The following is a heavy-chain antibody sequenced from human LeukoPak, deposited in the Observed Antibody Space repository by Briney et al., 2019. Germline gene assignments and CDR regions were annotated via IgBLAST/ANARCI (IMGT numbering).Heavy chain of an antibody. CDR1: GGSITTTNF. CDR3: TRENAAFSPFGY. V-gene: IGHV4-4*02. CDR2: VSVSGLS. Sequence: SETLSLTCGVSGGSITTTNFWSWVRQTPGQGLEWIGEVSVSGLSDYNPSLRGRVTMSLDTSKNHLSLKLTSATAADTAVYYCTRENAAFSPFGYWGQGTLVTV. D-gene: IGHD6-25*01. J-gene: IGHJ4*02.